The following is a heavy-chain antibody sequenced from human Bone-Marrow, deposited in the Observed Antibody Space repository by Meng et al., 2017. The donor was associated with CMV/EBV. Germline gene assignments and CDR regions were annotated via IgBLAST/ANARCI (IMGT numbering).Heavy chain of an antibody. Sequence: SETLSLTCTVSGGSVSSGSYYWSWIRQPPGKGLVWIGYIYYSGSTNYNPSLKSRVTISVDTSKNQFSLKLSSVTAADTAVYYCARVGYGSTPGSDYWGQGTLVTVSS. CDR3: ARVGYGSTPGSDY. V-gene: IGHV4-61*01. CDR2: IYYSGST. J-gene: IGHJ4*02. D-gene: IGHD6-19*01. CDR1: GGSVSSGSYY.